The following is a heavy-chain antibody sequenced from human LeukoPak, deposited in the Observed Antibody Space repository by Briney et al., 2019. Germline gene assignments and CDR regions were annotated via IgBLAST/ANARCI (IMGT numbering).Heavy chain of an antibody. CDR3: AKDFYYYDSSGYYGPFDY. CDR1: GGTFSSYA. CDR2: IIPILGIA. Sequence: ASVKVSCKASGGTFSSYAISWVRQAPGQGLEWMGRIIPILGIANYAQKFQGRVTITADKPTSTAYMELSSLRSEDTALYYCAKDFYYYDSSGYYGPFDYWGQGTLVTVSS. V-gene: IGHV1-69*04. J-gene: IGHJ4*02. D-gene: IGHD3-22*01.